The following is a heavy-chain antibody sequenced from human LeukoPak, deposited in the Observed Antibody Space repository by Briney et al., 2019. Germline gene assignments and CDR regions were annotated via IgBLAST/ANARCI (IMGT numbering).Heavy chain of an antibody. D-gene: IGHD1-26*01. CDR2: IYYSGST. CDR1: GGSISSYY. Sequence: PSETLSLTCTVSGGSISSYYWSWIRQPPGKGLEWIGYIYYSGSTNHNPSLKSRVTISVDTSKNQFSLKLSSVTAADTAVYYCARGEWEPFDYWGQGTLVTVSS. V-gene: IGHV4-59*01. CDR3: ARGEWEPFDY. J-gene: IGHJ4*02.